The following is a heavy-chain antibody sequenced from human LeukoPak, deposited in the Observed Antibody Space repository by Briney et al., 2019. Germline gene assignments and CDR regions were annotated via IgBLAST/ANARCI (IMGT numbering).Heavy chain of an antibody. Sequence: SETLSLTCTVSGGSISSSSYYWGWIRQPPGKGLEWIGSIYYSGSTYYNPSLKSRVTISVDTSKNQFSLKLSSVTAADTAVYYCARSLTAAGPSYYFDYWGQGTLVTVSS. V-gene: IGHV4-39*01. D-gene: IGHD6-13*01. CDR1: GGSISSSSYY. CDR2: IYYSGST. J-gene: IGHJ4*02. CDR3: ARSLTAAGPSYYFDY.